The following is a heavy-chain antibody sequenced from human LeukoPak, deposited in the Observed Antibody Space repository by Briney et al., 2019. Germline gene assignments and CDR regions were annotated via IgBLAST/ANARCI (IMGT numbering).Heavy chain of an antibody. CDR3: ARGLEYQLLPLNWFDT. CDR1: GGSISSSSYY. Sequence: PSEILSLTCTVSGGSISSSSYYWGWIRQPPGKGLEWIGSIYYSGSTYYNPSLKSRVTISVGTSKNQFSLKLSSVTAADTAMYYCARGLEYQLLPLNWFDTWGQGTLVTVSS. CDR2: IYYSGST. V-gene: IGHV4-39*07. D-gene: IGHD2-15*01. J-gene: IGHJ5*02.